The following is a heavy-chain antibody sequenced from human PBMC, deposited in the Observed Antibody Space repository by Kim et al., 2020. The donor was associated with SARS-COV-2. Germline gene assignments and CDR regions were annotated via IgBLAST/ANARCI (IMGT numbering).Heavy chain of an antibody. Sequence: GGSLRLSCTASGFTFGDYAMSWVRQAPGKGLEWVGFIRSKAYGGTTEYAASVKGRFTISRDDSKSIAYLQMNSLKTEDTAVYYCTRVQRLRYYDILTGYNHLYYFDYWGQGTLVTVSS. D-gene: IGHD3-9*01. V-gene: IGHV3-49*04. CDR1: GFTFGDYA. J-gene: IGHJ4*02. CDR2: IRSKAYGGTT. CDR3: TRVQRLRYYDILTGYNHLYYFDY.